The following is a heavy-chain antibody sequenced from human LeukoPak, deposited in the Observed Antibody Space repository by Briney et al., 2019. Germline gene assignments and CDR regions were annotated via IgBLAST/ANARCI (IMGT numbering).Heavy chain of an antibody. CDR2: ISGSGANT. CDR3: AKERAGYTNPYYFDY. Sequence: GGSLRLSCAASGFTFSTYAMSWVRQAPGKGLEWVSTISGSGANTYYADSVRGRFTISRDNSKNTLYLHMNSLRAEDTAVCYCAKERAGYTNPYYFDYWGQGTLVTVSS. CDR1: GFTFSTYA. J-gene: IGHJ4*02. V-gene: IGHV3-23*01. D-gene: IGHD3-16*02.